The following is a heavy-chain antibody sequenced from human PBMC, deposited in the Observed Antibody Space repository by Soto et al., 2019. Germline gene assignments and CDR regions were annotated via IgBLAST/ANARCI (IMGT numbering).Heavy chain of an antibody. CDR1: AGSVSSVSYY. D-gene: IGHD3-16*02. V-gene: IGHV4-61*01. J-gene: IGHJ5*02. Sequence: QVQLQESGPGLVKPSETLSLTCTVFAGSVSSVSYYWSWIRQPPGNGLEWRGYIYYSGSTEYNPSLKSRVTISVDRSNNQSSLKMSSVNAADTAVYYYERGGSYYDYAWGSYRQSGWFDPGGQGTLVTVSS. CDR2: IYYSGST. CDR3: ERGGSYYDYAWGSYRQSGWFDP.